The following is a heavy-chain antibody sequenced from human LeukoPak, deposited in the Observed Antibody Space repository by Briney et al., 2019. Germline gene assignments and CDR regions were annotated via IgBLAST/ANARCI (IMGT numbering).Heavy chain of an antibody. Sequence: GGSLRLSCAASRFTFSSYAMSWVRQAPGKGLEWVSAISGSGGSTYYADSVKGRFTISRDNSKNTLYLQMNSLRAEDTAVYYCAKDLYSSSWYSYYFDYWGQGTLVTVSS. CDR1: RFTFSSYA. CDR2: ISGSGGST. D-gene: IGHD6-13*01. V-gene: IGHV3-23*01. CDR3: AKDLYSSSWYSYYFDY. J-gene: IGHJ4*02.